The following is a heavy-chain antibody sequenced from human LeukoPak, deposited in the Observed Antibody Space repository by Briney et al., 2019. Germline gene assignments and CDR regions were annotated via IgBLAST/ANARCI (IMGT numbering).Heavy chain of an antibody. V-gene: IGHV3-9*01. D-gene: IGHD3-22*01. J-gene: IGHJ2*01. CDR3: AKAHQPQDYYDMDFDL. CDR2: ISWNRGSI. CDR1: GFTFSSYA. Sequence: QPGGSLRLSCAASGFTFSSYAMHWVRQAPGKGLEWVSGISWNRGSIGYADSVKGRFTISRDDAKNSLYLQMNSLRAEDTALYYCAKAHQPQDYYDMDFDLWGRGTLVTVSS.